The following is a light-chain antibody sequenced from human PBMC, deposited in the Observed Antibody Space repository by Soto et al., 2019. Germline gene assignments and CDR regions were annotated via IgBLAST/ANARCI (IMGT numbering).Light chain of an antibody. CDR2: AAS. V-gene: IGKV1-8*01. CDR1: QGITNY. Sequence: AIRMTQSPSSFSASTGDRVTITCRGSQGITNYLAWYQQNPGKAPNLLIYAASTLQSGVPSRFSGSGSGTDFTLTISCLQSEDFATYYCQQYYSYPFTFGGGTKVEIK. J-gene: IGKJ4*01. CDR3: QQYYSYPFT.